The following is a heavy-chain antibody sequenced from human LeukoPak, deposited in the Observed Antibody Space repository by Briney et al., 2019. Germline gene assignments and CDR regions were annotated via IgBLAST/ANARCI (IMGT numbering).Heavy chain of an antibody. V-gene: IGHV1-18*01. CDR3: ARDPPAVAGTAAGDY. Sequence: AASVKVSCKASGYTFTSYGISWVRQAPGQGLEWMGWISAYNGNTNYAQKLQGRVTMTTDTSTSTAYMELRSLRSDDTAVYYCARDPPAVAGTAAGDYWGQGTLVTVSS. CDR2: ISAYNGNT. J-gene: IGHJ4*02. D-gene: IGHD6-19*01. CDR1: GYTFTSYG.